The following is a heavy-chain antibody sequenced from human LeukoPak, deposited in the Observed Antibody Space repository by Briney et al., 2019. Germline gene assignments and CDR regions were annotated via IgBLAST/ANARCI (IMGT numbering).Heavy chain of an antibody. CDR3: ARDYKYDFDN. Sequence: GGSYGLARGACAFTYSSCAMHVVLHAWSRGLEPAAVIPYDGSNKYCAESVEGRFTISRYNSKNTLYLQMNRLRAEDRAVYHCARDYKYDFDNSGQGTMASV. J-gene: IGHJ4*02. CDR1: AFTYSSCA. D-gene: IGHD5-24*01. CDR2: IPYDGSNK. V-gene: IGHV3-30*17.